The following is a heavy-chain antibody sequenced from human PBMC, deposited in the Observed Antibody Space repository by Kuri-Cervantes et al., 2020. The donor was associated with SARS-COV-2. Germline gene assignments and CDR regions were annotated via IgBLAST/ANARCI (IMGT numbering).Heavy chain of an antibody. CDR2: ISSSSYI. V-gene: IGHV3-21*01. J-gene: IGHJ4*02. CDR3: ASTTGTTLATDY. CDR1: GFTFSSYA. Sequence: GGSLRLSCAASGFTFSSYAMSWVRQAPGKGLEWVSSISSSSYIYYADSVEGRFTISRDNAKNSLYLQMNSLGAEDTAVYYCASTTGTTLATDYWGQGTLVTVSS. D-gene: IGHD1-1*01.